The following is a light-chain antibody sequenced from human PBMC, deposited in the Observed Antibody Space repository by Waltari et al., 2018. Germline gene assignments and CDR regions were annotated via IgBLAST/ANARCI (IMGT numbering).Light chain of an antibody. V-gene: IGLV2-14*03. J-gene: IGLJ2*01. CDR3: SSYISSSTLEL. CDR2: DVS. Sequence: QSALTQPASVSGSPGQSITISCPGTSSDVGAYNYVSWYQQHPGKAPKLMIFDVSNPPSGVSNRFAGSKSGNMASLTISGLQAEDEADYYCSSYISSSTLELFGGGTSLTVL. CDR1: SSDVGAYNY.